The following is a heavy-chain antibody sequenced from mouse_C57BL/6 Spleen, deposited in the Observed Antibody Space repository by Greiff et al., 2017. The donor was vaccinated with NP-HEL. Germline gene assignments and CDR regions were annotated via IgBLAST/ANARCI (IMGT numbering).Heavy chain of an antibody. V-gene: IGHV1-82*01. D-gene: IGHD4-1*01. J-gene: IGHJ2*01. Sequence: QVQLKESGPELVKPGASVKISCKASGYAFSSSWMNWVKQRPGKGLEWIGRIYPGDGDTNYNGKFKGKATLTADKSSSTAYMQLSSLTSEDSAVYFCARGKLGLFDYWGQGTTLTVSS. CDR2: IYPGDGDT. CDR3: ARGKLGLFDY. CDR1: GYAFSSSW.